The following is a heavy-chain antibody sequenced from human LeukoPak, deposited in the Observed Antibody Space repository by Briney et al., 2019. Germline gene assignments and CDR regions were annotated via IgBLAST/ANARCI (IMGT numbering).Heavy chain of an antibody. V-gene: IGHV3-48*01. J-gene: IGHJ4*02. CDR2: IRHDSSDI. CDR1: GFTFSAYS. CDR3: ARRGDGGRSFDY. D-gene: IGHD4-23*01. Sequence: PGGSLRLSCAASGFTFSAYSMNWVRQAPGKGLEWISFIRHDSSDIYDADSVKGRFTISRDNGKNSVYLQMNSLRAEDTAVYYCARRGDGGRSFDYWGQGTLVTVSS.